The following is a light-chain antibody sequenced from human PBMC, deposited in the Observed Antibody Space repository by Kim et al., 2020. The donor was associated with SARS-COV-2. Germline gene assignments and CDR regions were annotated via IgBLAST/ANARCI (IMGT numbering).Light chain of an antibody. V-gene: IGLV4-69*01. CDR3: QTWGTGIVI. CDR1: SGHSSYA. Sequence: SVKLTCTQSSGHSSYASAWHQQQAEKGPRYLMKLNSDGSHSKGDWIPDRFSGSSSGAERYLTISSLQSEDEADYYCQTWGTGIVIFGGGTQLTVL. CDR2: LNSDGSH. J-gene: IGLJ2*01.